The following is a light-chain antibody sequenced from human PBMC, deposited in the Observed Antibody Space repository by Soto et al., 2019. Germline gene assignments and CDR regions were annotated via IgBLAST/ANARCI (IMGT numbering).Light chain of an antibody. CDR1: QSVSSSY. CDR2: GAS. J-gene: IGKJ4*01. Sequence: EIVLTQSPGTLSLSPGERATLSCRASQSVSSSYLAWYQQKPGQAPRLLIYGASSRATGIPDRFSGSGSGTDFTLTISRLEPEDFAVYYCQKYGSSPTTFGGETKVDIK. V-gene: IGKV3-20*01. CDR3: QKYGSSPTT.